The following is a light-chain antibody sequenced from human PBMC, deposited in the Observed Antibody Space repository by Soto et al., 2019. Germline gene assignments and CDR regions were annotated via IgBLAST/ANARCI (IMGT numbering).Light chain of an antibody. J-gene: IGKJ1*01. CDR2: DAS. Sequence: DIQMTQSPSTLSASVGDRVTITCRASQSITSWLAWYQQKPGKAPKLLIYDASSLDSGVPSRFSGSGYGTEFPLTISSLQPDDFANYYWQQYYTYPWTFGPGTKVEIK. CDR3: QQYYTYPWT. CDR1: QSITSW. V-gene: IGKV1-5*01.